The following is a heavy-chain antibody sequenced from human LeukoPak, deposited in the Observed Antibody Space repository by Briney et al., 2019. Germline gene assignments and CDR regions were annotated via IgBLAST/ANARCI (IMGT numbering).Heavy chain of an antibody. CDR3: ARDHWRYYDSSGYYPYY. V-gene: IGHV3-23*01. Sequence: PGGSLRLSCAASGFTFSSCAMSWVRQAPGKGLEWVSAIVGSGSSTYYADSVKGRFTISRDNSKNTLYLQMNSLRAEDTAVYYCARDHWRYYDSSGYYPYYWGQGTLVTVSS. CDR2: IVGSGSST. J-gene: IGHJ4*02. CDR1: GFTFSSCA. D-gene: IGHD3-22*01.